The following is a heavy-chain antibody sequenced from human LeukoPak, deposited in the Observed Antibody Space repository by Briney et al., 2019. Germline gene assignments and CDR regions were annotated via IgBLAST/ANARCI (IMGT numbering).Heavy chain of an antibody. CDR3: ARDHTGYCSSTSCYAPFVY. D-gene: IGHD2-2*01. V-gene: IGHV1-18*01. Sequence: ASVTVSCKSSGSTFTSSSNSMVRHPPAQGLERMGWTSAYNGNTNYAQKLQGEVTMTTDTSTSTAYMELRSVRSDDTAVYYCARDHTGYCSSTSCYAPFVYWGQGTLVTVSS. CDR2: TSAYNGNT. CDR1: GSTFTSSS. J-gene: IGHJ4*02.